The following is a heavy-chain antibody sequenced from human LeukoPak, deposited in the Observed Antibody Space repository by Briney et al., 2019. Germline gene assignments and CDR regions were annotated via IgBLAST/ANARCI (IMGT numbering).Heavy chain of an antibody. CDR2: INRDGSTT. Sequence: GGSLRLSCAASGFTFGNYWVHWVRQAPGKGLVWVSRINRDGSTTKYADSVKGRFTVSRDSAKNTLNLQMNSLRAEDSAVYYCARDMKSGESSEIDYWGQGTLVTVSS. V-gene: IGHV3-74*03. CDR1: GFTFGNYW. CDR3: ARDMKSGESSEIDY. J-gene: IGHJ4*02. D-gene: IGHD3-10*01.